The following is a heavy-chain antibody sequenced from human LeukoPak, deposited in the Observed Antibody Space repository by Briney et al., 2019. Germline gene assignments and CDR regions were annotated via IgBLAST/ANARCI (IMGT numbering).Heavy chain of an antibody. V-gene: IGHV4-39*01. J-gene: IGHJ5*02. Sequence: SETLSLTCSVSGGSISSSDYHWGWIRQPPGKGLEWIGNLNYGGSTSYNPSLKSRVTISVDTSKNQFSLKLSSVTAADTAVYYCARLKRYCSVSSCYLNWLDPWGQGTLVTVSS. D-gene: IGHD2-15*01. CDR2: LNYGGST. CDR1: GGSISSSDYH. CDR3: ARLKRYCSVSSCYLNWLDP.